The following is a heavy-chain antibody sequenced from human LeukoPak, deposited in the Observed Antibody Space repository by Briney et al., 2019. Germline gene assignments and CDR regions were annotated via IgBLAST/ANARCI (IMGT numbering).Heavy chain of an antibody. D-gene: IGHD1-1*01. CDR3: AKDLSNWNDVTTPDY. CDR1: GFTFSSYG. V-gene: IGHV3-30*02. Sequence: GGSLRLSCAASGFTFSSYGMHWVRQAPGKGLEWVAIIWYDGSNEYYADSVQGRFSISRDNSKNTLYLQMNSLRAEDTAVYYCAKDLSNWNDVTTPDYWGQGTLVTVSS. J-gene: IGHJ4*02. CDR2: IWYDGSNE.